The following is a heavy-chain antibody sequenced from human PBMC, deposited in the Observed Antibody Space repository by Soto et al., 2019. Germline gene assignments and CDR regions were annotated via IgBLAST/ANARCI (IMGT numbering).Heavy chain of an antibody. CDR3: AKMLTMVRGVTGLRDFDF. J-gene: IGHJ4*02. D-gene: IGHD3-10*01. V-gene: IGHV3-23*01. CDR1: GFTFSSYA. Sequence: EVQLLEAGGNLIQPGGSLRLSCAASGFTFSSYAMSWVRQAPGQGLEWLSAISGPGATIYYADSVKGRFTISRDNSKNTLDLQMNSLPAEDTAVYYCAKMLTMVRGVTGLRDFDFWGQGTLVTVSS. CDR2: ISGPGATI.